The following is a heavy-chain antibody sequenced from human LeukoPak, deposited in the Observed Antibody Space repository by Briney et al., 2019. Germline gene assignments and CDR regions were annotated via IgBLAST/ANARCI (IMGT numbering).Heavy chain of an antibody. D-gene: IGHD6-19*01. CDR3: ARLIAVAGTLDY. J-gene: IGHJ4*02. Sequence: GGSLRLSCAASGFTFSSYAMSWVRQAPGKGLEWVAVIWYDGSNKYYADSVKGRFTISRDNSKNTLYLQMNSLRAEDTAVYYCARLIAVAGTLDYWGQGTLVTVSS. CDR2: IWYDGSNK. V-gene: IGHV3-33*08. CDR1: GFTFSSYA.